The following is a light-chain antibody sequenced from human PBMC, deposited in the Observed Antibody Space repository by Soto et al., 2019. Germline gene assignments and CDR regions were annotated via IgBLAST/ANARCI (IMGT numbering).Light chain of an antibody. CDR2: AAS. J-gene: IGKJ1*01. Sequence: EIVLTQSPGTLSLSPGERATLSCRASQSVSSNYLAWYQRKTGQAPRLLIYAASSRATGIPDRFSGSGSGTDFTLTISRLEPEDFAMYYCQQYGSSPPTFGQGTKVDIK. CDR1: QSVSSNY. V-gene: IGKV3-20*01. CDR3: QQYGSSPPT.